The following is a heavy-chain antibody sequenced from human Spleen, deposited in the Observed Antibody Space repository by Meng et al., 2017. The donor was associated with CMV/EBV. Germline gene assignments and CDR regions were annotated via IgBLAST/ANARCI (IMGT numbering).Heavy chain of an antibody. CDR1: GASISNYY. D-gene: IGHD6-13*01. J-gene: IGHJ3*02. CDR2: IYYSGST. V-gene: IGHV4-59*01. CDR3: ARGSSSGADAFDI. Sequence: SETLSLTCIVSGASISNYYWSWIRQPPGKGLEWIGYIYYSGSTNYNPSLKGRVTISVDKNQFSLKLRSLTAADTAVYYCARGSSSGADAFDIWGQGAMVTVSS.